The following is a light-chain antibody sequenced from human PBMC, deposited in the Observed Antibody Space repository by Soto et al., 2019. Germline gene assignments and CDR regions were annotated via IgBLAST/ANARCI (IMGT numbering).Light chain of an antibody. Sequence: EIVLTQSPGTLSFSPEERATLSCRASQSVSSSYLAWYQQKPGQAPRLLIYGASSRATGIPDRFSGSGSGTDFTLTISRVEPEDFAVYYCQQYVSLPITFGQGRRLDI. CDR3: QQYVSLPIT. V-gene: IGKV3-20*01. J-gene: IGKJ5*01. CDR1: QSVSSSY. CDR2: GAS.